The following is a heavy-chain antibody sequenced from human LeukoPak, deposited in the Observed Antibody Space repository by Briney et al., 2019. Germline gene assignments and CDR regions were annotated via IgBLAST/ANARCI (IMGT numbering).Heavy chain of an antibody. CDR1: GFTFSNAW. CDR2: LKSKTDGGTT. D-gene: IGHD2/OR15-2a*01. CDR3: TATGYFYDY. J-gene: IGHJ4*02. V-gene: IGHV3-15*01. Sequence: GGSLRLSCAVSGFTFSNAWMSRVRQAPGKGLEWVGRLKSKTDGGTTDYAAPVKGRFTISRDDSKNTLYLQMNSLKTEDTAVYYCTATGYFYDYWGQGTLVTVSS.